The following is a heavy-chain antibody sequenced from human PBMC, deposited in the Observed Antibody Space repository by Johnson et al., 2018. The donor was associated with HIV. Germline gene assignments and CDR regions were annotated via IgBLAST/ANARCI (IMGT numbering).Heavy chain of an antibody. V-gene: IGHV3-33*08. J-gene: IGHJ3*02. CDR1: GFTFSDYY. Sequence: QVQLVESGGGLVKPGGSLRLSCAASGFTFSDYYMHWIRQAPGQGLEWVAVIWYDGSKKYSADSVKVRFTIHRDNSKNTLYLQMNSLKTEDTAVYYCRARIVLEGRVLPDAFDIWGQGTMVTVSS. CDR2: IWYDGSKK. D-gene: IGHD3-22*01. CDR3: RARIVLEGRVLPDAFDI.